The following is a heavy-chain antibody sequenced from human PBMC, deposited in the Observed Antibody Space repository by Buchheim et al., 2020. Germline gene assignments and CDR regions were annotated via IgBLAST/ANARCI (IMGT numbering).Heavy chain of an antibody. Sequence: QVQLQESGPGLVKPSGTLSLTCAVSGGSISSSNWWSWVRQPPGKGLEWIGEIYHSGSTNYNPSLKSRVALSVETSKNQFSLHLTSVTAADTAVYYCARGIAVAGSSPDYFDYWGQGTL. CDR2: IYHSGST. CDR1: GGSISSSNW. J-gene: IGHJ4*02. D-gene: IGHD6-19*01. V-gene: IGHV4-4*02. CDR3: ARGIAVAGSSPDYFDY.